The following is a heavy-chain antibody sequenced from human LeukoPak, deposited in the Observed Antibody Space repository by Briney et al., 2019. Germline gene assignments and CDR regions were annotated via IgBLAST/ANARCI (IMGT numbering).Heavy chain of an antibody. CDR2: IKQDRSEK. J-gene: IGHJ6*04. Sequence: GGSLRLSCAASGFTFTNYWMSWVRQAPGKGLELVANIKQDRSEKYYVDSVKGRFTISRDNAKNSLYLQMNSLRAEDTAVYYCARFTPPAYWDVWGKGTTVTVSS. V-gene: IGHV3-7*01. CDR1: GFTFTNYW. D-gene: IGHD2-21*01. CDR3: ARFTPPAYWDV.